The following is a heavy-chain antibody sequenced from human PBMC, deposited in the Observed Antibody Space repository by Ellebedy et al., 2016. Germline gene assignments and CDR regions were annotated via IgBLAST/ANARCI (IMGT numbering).Heavy chain of an antibody. CDR1: GFPFSDYY. CDR3: ARFSYDTTGFVFGGNDAFDI. J-gene: IGHJ3*02. Sequence: GESLKISXAASGFPFSDYYMSWIRQAPGKGLECVSYMSSSGTTIYNADSVKGRFTISRDNAKNSVYLQMNNLRADDTAVYYCARFSYDTTGFVFGGNDAFDIWGQGTMVTVSP. D-gene: IGHD3-22*01. V-gene: IGHV3-11*01. CDR2: MSSSGTTI.